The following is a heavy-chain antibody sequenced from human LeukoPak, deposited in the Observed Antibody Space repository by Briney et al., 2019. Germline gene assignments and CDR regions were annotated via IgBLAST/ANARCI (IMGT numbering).Heavy chain of an antibody. V-gene: IGHV4-59*01. Sequence: PSETLSLTCTVSGGSISSYYWSWIRQPPGKGLEWIGYIYYSGSTNYNPSLKSRVTISVDTSKNQFSLKLSSVTAADTAVYYCARDGPHDILTGYAPWYFDYWGPGTLVTVSS. CDR3: ARDGPHDILTGYAPWYFDY. CDR2: IYYSGST. CDR1: GGSISSYY. D-gene: IGHD3-9*01. J-gene: IGHJ4*02.